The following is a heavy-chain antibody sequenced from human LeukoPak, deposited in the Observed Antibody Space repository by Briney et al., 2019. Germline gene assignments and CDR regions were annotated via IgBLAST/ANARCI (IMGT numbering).Heavy chain of an antibody. V-gene: IGHV3-23*01. D-gene: IGHD2-21*01. CDR2: ISGSGGST. CDR3: AKERGRSVISTAGLDY. CDR1: GFTFSSYW. Sequence: GGSLRLSCAASGFTFSSYWMSWVRQAPGKGLEWVSTISGSGGSTYYADSVKGRFTISRDNSNNTLYLQMNSLRAEDTAVYYCAKERGRSVISTAGLDYWGQGTLVTVSS. J-gene: IGHJ4*02.